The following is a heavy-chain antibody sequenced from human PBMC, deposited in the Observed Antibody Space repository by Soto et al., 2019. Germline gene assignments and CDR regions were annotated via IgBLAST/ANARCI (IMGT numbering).Heavy chain of an antibody. V-gene: IGHV3-23*01. Sequence: EVQLLESGGGLVQPGGSLRLSCAASGFTFSSYAMSWVRQAPGKGLEWVSAISGSGGSTYYADSVKGRFTISRDNSKNTLYLQMNSLRAEDTAVYYCAKDPQSCRRSVGATTCGDYWGQGTLVTVSS. J-gene: IGHJ4*02. CDR3: AKDPQSCRRSVGATTCGDY. CDR2: ISGSGGST. CDR1: GFTFSSYA. D-gene: IGHD1-26*01.